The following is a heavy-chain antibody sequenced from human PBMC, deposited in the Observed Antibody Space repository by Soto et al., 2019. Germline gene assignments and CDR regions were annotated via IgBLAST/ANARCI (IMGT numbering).Heavy chain of an antibody. CDR2: VYHRGTT. V-gene: IGHV4-59*01. D-gene: IGHD5-18*01. Sequence: PWETLSLTCGVSGASTSNYHYSWIRQSPGKGLEWIGYVYHRGTTYYTPSLKSRVNMSVDTSTNEFFLNLKSVPAADNAVSYCALGGHNYGRPFDFWGQGTLVTVSS. CDR3: ALGGHNYGRPFDF. CDR1: GASTSNYH. J-gene: IGHJ4*02.